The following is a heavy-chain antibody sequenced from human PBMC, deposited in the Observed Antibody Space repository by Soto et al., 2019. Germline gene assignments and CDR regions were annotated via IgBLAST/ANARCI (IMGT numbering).Heavy chain of an antibody. CDR3: ARGPGYCTNGVCYTRSRHWFDP. CDR1: GYTFTSYD. V-gene: IGHV1-8*01. J-gene: IGHJ5*02. D-gene: IGHD2-8*01. Sequence: ASVKVSCKASGYTFTSYDINWVRQATGQGLEWMGWMNPNSGNTGYAQKFQGRVTMTRNTSISTAYMELSSLRSEDTAVYYCARGPGYCTNGVCYTRSRHWFDPWGQGTLVTVSS. CDR2: MNPNSGNT.